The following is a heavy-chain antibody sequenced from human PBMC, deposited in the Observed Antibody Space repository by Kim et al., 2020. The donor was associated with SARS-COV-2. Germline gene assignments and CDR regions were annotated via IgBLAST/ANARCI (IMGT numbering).Heavy chain of an antibody. CDR3: ARERRVGATYYFDY. V-gene: IGHV1-69*04. J-gene: IGHJ4*02. Sequence: AQKFTGRLTINEDKSTSTAYMELSSLRSEDTAVYYCARERRVGATYYFDYWGQGTLVTVSS. D-gene: IGHD1-26*01.